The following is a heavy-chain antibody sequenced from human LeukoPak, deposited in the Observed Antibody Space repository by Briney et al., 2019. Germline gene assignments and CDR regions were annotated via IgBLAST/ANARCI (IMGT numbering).Heavy chain of an antibody. CDR2: ISSSSSTI. V-gene: IGHV3-48*01. D-gene: IGHD4-11*01. Sequence: AGGSLRLSCAASGFTFSSYSMNWVRQAPGKGLEWVSYISSSSSTIYYADSVKGRFTISRDNAKNSLYLQMNSLRAEDTAVYYCARDPTRNYYYYYMDVWGKGTTVTVSS. CDR1: GFTFSSYS. CDR3: ARDPTRNYYYYYMDV. J-gene: IGHJ6*03.